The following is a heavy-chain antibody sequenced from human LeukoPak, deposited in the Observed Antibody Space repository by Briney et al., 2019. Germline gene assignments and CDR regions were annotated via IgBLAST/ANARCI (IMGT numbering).Heavy chain of an antibody. CDR3: ARGSKYGDYVDY. J-gene: IGHJ4*02. Sequence: PGGSLRLSCAASGFTFSSYSMNWVRQPPGKGLEWIGEINHSGSTNYNPSLKSRVTISVDTSKNQFSLKLSSVTAADTAVYYCARGSKYGDYVDYWGQGTLVTVSS. CDR1: GFTFSSYS. D-gene: IGHD4-17*01. V-gene: IGHV4-34*01. CDR2: INHSGST.